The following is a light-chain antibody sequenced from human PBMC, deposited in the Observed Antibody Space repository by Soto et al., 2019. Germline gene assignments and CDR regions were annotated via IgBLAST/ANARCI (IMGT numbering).Light chain of an antibody. Sequence: QSVLTQPPSASGTPGQRVTFSCSGSSSNIGGNTVSWFQHLPRTAPKLLIFSNSQRPSGVPDRFSGATSGTSASLAISGLQSEDEANYYCATWDDGMSAYACGPGTKVTVL. CDR3: ATWDDGMSAYA. CDR2: SNS. V-gene: IGLV1-44*01. CDR1: SSNIGGNT. J-gene: IGLJ1*01.